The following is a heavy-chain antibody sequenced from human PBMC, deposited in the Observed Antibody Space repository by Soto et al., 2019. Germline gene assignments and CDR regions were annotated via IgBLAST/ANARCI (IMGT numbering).Heavy chain of an antibody. CDR1: GGSISSYY. D-gene: IGHD6-6*01. Sequence: KPSETLSLTCTVSGGSISSYYWSWIRQPPGKGLEWIGYIYYSGSTNYNPSLKSRVTISVDTSKNQFSLKLSSVTAADTAVYYCARDRSSSSGYYYYMDVWGKGTTVTVSS. V-gene: IGHV4-59*01. J-gene: IGHJ6*03. CDR3: ARDRSSSSGYYYYMDV. CDR2: IYYSGST.